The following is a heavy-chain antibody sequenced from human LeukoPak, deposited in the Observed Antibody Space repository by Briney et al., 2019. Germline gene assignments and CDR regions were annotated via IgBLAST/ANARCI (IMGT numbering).Heavy chain of an antibody. V-gene: IGHV1-2*02. CDR1: GYTFTGYY. D-gene: IGHD3-22*01. CDR3: ARAHYDSSGYVDY. CDR2: INPNSGGT. J-gene: IGHJ4*02. Sequence: GASVKVSCKASGYTFTGYYMHWVRQAPGQGLERMGWINPNSGGTNYAQKFQGRVTMTRDTSISTAYMELSRLRSDDTAVYYCARAHYDSSGYVDYWGQGTLVTVSS.